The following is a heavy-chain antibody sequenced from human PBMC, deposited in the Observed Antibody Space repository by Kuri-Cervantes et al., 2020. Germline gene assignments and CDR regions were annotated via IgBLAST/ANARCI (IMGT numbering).Heavy chain of an antibody. J-gene: IGHJ4*02. Sequence: GSLRLSCAVSGDSIISGNWLIWVRQSPGKGLEWIGEIHHSGSTYYNPSLKSRVTISVDTSKNQFSLRLSSVTAADTAVYYCARDRLELGYTIGQTDYWGQGTLVTVSS. CDR2: IHHSGST. D-gene: IGHD1-7*01. CDR3: ARDRLELGYTIGQTDY. V-gene: IGHV4-55*08. CDR1: GDSIISGNW.